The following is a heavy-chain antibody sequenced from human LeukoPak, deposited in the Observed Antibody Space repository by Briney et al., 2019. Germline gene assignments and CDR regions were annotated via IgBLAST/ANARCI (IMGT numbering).Heavy chain of an antibody. D-gene: IGHD2-21*01. CDR2: MYYSGST. CDR3: ARHSPLYYYSLDV. J-gene: IGHJ6*02. V-gene: IGHV4-59*05. Sequence: SETLSLTCTVSGGSISTYYWNWMRQPPGKGLEWIGSMYYSGSTYYNPSLKSRVTISADTSKNQFSLKVTSVTAADTAVYYCARHSPLYYYSLDVWGQGTTVTVSS. CDR1: GGSISTYY.